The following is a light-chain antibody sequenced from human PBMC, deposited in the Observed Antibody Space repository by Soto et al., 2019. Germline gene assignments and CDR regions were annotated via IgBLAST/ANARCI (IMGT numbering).Light chain of an antibody. CDR2: GAS. CDR3: QQYGASPR. CDR1: QSVSSSY. J-gene: IGKJ5*01. V-gene: IGKV3-20*01. Sequence: DMVLTQSPGTLSLSPEEIASLSCRASQSVSSSYLAWYQHKPGQAPRLLIYGASNRATGIPDRFSGSGSVTDFTLTINRLEPEYFAVYFCQQYGASPRFGQGTRLEIK.